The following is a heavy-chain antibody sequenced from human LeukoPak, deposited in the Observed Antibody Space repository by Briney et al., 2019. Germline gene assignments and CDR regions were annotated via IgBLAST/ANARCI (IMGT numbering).Heavy chain of an antibody. CDR1: GLTFSSYA. J-gene: IGHJ5*02. Sequence: PGGSLRLSCAASGLTFSSYAMSCVRQAPGKGLEWVSAISGSGGSTYYADSVKGRFTISRDNSKHTLYLQMNSLIAEDTAVDYCAKDSEYYDILTGYPGGDWFDPWGQGTLVTVSS. D-gene: IGHD3-9*01. V-gene: IGHV3-23*01. CDR3: AKDSEYYDILTGYPGGDWFDP. CDR2: ISGSGGST.